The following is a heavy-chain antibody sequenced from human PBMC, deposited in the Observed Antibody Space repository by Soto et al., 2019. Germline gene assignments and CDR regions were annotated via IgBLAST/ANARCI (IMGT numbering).Heavy chain of an antibody. CDR2: ISGGGGST. CDR3: AKSPGDFWSGYYVYLDY. D-gene: IGHD3-3*01. CDR1: GFTFGNYA. Sequence: EVQLLESGGGLVQPGGSLRLSCAVSGFTFGNYAMSWVRQAPGKGLEWVSAISGGGGSTYYADSVKGRFTISRDNSKDTLYLQMISLRADDTALYYCAKSPGDFWSGYYVYLDYWGQGTLVTVSS. J-gene: IGHJ4*02. V-gene: IGHV3-23*01.